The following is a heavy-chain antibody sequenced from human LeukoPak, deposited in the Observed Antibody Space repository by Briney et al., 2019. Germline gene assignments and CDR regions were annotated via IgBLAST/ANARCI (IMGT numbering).Heavy chain of an antibody. V-gene: IGHV3-48*01. D-gene: IGHD3-22*01. Sequence: GGSLRLSCAASGFTFSSYSMNWVRQAPGKGLEWVSYISSSTSTIYYADSVKGRFTISRDNAKNSLYLQMNSLRAEDTAVYYCARDRSGYYCGFDYWGQGTLVTVSS. CDR1: GFTFSSYS. CDR2: ISSSTSTI. J-gene: IGHJ4*02. CDR3: ARDRSGYYCGFDY.